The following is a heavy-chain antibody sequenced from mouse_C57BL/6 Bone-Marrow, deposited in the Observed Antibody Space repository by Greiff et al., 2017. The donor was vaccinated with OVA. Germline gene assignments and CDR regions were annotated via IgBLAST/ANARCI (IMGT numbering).Heavy chain of an antibody. J-gene: IGHJ4*01. CDR2: SHPNSGST. Sequence: QVQRQEPVAELVKPGASVKLSCKASGYTFTSYWMHWVKQRPGQGLELIGMSHPNSGSTNYNETFKSKATLTVDKSSSTAYMQLSSLTSEDSAVYYCARTRLRFYAMDYWGQGTSVTVSS. V-gene: IGHV1-64*01. D-gene: IGHD1-1*01. CDR1: GYTFTSYW. CDR3: ARTRLRFYAMDY.